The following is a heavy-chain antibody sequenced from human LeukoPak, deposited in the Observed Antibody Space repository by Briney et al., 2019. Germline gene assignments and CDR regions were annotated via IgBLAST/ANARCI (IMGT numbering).Heavy chain of an antibody. J-gene: IGHJ4*02. CDR1: GFTFSSYW. V-gene: IGHV3-7*03. CDR2: IKQDGSEK. Sequence: GGSLRLSCAASGFTFSSYWMSWVRQAPGKGLEWVANIKQDGSEKYYVDSVKGRFTISRDNAKNSLYLQMNSRRAEDTAVYYCARDRNFDWLLFDYWGQGTLVTVSS. CDR3: ARDRNFDWLLFDY. D-gene: IGHD3-9*01.